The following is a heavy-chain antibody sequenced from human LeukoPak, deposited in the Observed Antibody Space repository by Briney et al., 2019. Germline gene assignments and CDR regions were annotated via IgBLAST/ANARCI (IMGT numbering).Heavy chain of an antibody. V-gene: IGHV3-30*03. D-gene: IGHD1-26*01. CDR3: ASSGRIKGDAFDI. CDR1: GFTFSSYG. Sequence: GGSLRLSCAASGFTFSSYGMHWVRQAPGKGLEWVAVISYDGRNKYYGDSVKGRFTISRDNSKNTLYLQMNSLRAEDTAVYYCASSGRIKGDAFDIWGQGTMVTVSS. J-gene: IGHJ3*02. CDR2: ISYDGRNK.